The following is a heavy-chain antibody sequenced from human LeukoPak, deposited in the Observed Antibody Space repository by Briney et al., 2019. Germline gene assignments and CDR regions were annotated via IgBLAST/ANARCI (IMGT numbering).Heavy chain of an antibody. J-gene: IGHJ6*02. V-gene: IGHV4-4*07. Sequence: RPSETLSLTCTVSGDSIRGFYWSWIRQPAGKGLEWMGRMSACGSTNYNPSLKSRVTMSVDTSKNQFSLKLSSVTAADTAVYYCARDSDSYYDILTASYYYGMDVWGQGTTVTVSS. CDR1: GDSIRGFY. D-gene: IGHD3-9*01. CDR2: MSACGST. CDR3: ARDSDSYYDILTASYYYGMDV.